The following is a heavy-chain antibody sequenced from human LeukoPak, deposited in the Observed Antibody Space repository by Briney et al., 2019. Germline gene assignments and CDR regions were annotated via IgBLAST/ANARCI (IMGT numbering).Heavy chain of an antibody. J-gene: IGHJ6*02. CDR3: ARFYYYGMDV. V-gene: IGHV5-10-1*01. CDR2: IDPSDSYT. CDR1: GYSLTSYW. Sequence: GESLQISCQGSGYSLTSYWISWVRQMPGKGLEWMGRIDPSDSYTNYSPSFQGHVTISADKSISTAYLQWSGLKASDTAMYYCARFYYYGMDVWGQGTTVTVSS.